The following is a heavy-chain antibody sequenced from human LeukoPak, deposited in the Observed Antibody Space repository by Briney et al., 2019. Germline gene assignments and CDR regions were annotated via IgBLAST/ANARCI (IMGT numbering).Heavy chain of an antibody. CDR2: ISYDGSNK. V-gene: IGHV3-30-3*01. CDR3: ARGEDIVVVPAAFYGMDV. J-gene: IGHJ6*02. CDR1: GFTFSSYA. D-gene: IGHD2-2*01. Sequence: QPGRSLRLSCAASGFTFSSYAMHWVRQAPVKGLEWVAVISYDGSNKYYADSVKGRFTISRDNSKNTLYLQMNSLRAEDTAVYYCARGEDIVVVPAAFYGMDVWGQGTTVTVSS.